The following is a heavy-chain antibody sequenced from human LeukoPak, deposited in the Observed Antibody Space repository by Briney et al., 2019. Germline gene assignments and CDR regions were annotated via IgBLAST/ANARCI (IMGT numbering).Heavy chain of an antibody. D-gene: IGHD3-22*01. V-gene: IGHV1-69*06. CDR1: GGTFSSYA. J-gene: IGHJ2*01. CDR2: IISIFDTT. CDR3: AREPYYYDSSGYRSYYYFDL. Sequence: GASVKVSCKASGGTFSSYAINWVRQAPGQGLEWMGGIISIFDTTNYAQKFQGRLTIIADTSTTTAYMELSSLRSEDTAVYYCAREPYYYDSSGYRSYYYFDLWGRGTLVTVSS.